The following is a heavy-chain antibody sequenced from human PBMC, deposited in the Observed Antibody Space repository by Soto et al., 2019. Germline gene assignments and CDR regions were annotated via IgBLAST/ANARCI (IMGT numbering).Heavy chain of an antibody. CDR2: ISYDGSNK. Sequence: HPGGSLRLSCAASGFTFSSYAMHWVRQAPGKGLEWVAVISYDGSNKYYADSVKGRFTISRDNSKNTLYLQMNSLRAEDTAVYYCARDGVRRPDGYCSGGSCYSASLGMDVWGQGTTVTVSS. J-gene: IGHJ6*02. CDR3: ARDGVRRPDGYCSGGSCYSASLGMDV. V-gene: IGHV3-30-3*01. CDR1: GFTFSSYA. D-gene: IGHD2-15*01.